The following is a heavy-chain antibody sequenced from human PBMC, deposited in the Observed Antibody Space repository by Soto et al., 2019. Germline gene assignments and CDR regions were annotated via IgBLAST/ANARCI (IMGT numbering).Heavy chain of an antibody. V-gene: IGHV3-48*02. CDR2: VSSSSSTI. CDR1: GFTFSTYS. CDR3: ARGASTSYYDTSGYSDFDY. Sequence: PGGSLRLSCAASGFTFSTYSMNWVRQAPGKGLEWVSFVSSSSSTIYYADSVKGRFTISRDNAKNSLYLQMNSLRDEDTAVYYCARGASTSYYDTSGYSDFDYWGQGTLVTVSS. D-gene: IGHD3-22*01. J-gene: IGHJ4*02.